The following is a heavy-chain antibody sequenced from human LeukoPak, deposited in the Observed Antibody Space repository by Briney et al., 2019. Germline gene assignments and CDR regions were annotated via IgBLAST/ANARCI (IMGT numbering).Heavy chain of an antibody. D-gene: IGHD5-24*01. CDR1: GGTFSSYA. J-gene: IGHJ3*02. V-gene: IGHV1-69*05. CDR3: ARNQMATKIKDAFDI. CDR2: IIPIFGTA. Sequence: GASVKVSCKXSGGTFSSYAISWVRQAPGQGLEWMGRIIPIFGTANYAQKFQGRVTITTDESTSTAYMELSSLRSEDTAVYYCARNQMATKIKDAFDIWGQGTTVTVSS.